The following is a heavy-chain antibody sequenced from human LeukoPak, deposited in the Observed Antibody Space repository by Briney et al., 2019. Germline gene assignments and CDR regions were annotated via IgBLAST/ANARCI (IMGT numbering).Heavy chain of an antibody. CDR3: ARVVGGVGLDY. Sequence: SETLSLTCTVSGGSISGYYWTWIRQPPGEALEYIGCIYYTGTTNYNPSLNSRVSISVDTSKNQFALKLSSVTAADTAVYYCARVVGGVGLDYWGQGTLVTVSS. CDR2: IYYTGTT. D-gene: IGHD3-16*01. J-gene: IGHJ4*01. CDR1: GGSISGYY. V-gene: IGHV4-59*01.